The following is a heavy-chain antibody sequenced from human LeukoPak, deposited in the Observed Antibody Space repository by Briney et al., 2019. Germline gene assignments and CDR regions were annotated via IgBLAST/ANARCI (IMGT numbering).Heavy chain of an antibody. D-gene: IGHD1-14*01. CDR3: VGLEPIDY. Sequence: GGSLRLSCAASGFTVTDNYMNWVRQSSGKGLEWVSAISGSGDYTNYADSVKGRFTISRDNSKNTLYLQMNSLRAEDTAVYYCVGLEPIDYWGQGTLVTVSS. CDR1: GFTVTDNY. V-gene: IGHV3-23*01. J-gene: IGHJ4*02. CDR2: ISGSGDYT.